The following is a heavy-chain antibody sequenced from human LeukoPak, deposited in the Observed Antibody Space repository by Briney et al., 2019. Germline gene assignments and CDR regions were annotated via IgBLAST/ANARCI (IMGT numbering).Heavy chain of an antibody. CDR1: GYSISSGYY. Sequence: PSETLSLTCTVSGYSISSGYYWGWIRQPPGKGLEWIGSIYHSGSTYYNPSLKSRVTISVDTSKNQFSLKLSSVTAADTAVYYCARDPLYDSSGYYYVGKSGFDYWGQGTLVTVSS. J-gene: IGHJ4*02. D-gene: IGHD3-22*01. CDR3: ARDPLYDSSGYYYVGKSGFDY. CDR2: IYHSGST. V-gene: IGHV4-38-2*02.